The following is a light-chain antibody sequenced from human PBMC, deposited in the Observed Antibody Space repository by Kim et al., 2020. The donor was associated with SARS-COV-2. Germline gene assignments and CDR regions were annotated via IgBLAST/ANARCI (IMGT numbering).Light chain of an antibody. Sequence: SASVGDRVTITCRASQSIGGWLAWYQQKPGKAPKLLIYDASSVESGVPSRFSGSGSGTEFTLTISSLQPDDSATYYCQHHSTYPITFGQGTLLEIK. CDR1: QSIGGW. CDR3: QHHSTYPIT. V-gene: IGKV1-5*01. J-gene: IGKJ5*01. CDR2: DAS.